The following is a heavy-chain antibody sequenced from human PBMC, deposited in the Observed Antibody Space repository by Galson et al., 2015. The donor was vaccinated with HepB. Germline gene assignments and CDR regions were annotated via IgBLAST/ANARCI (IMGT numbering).Heavy chain of an antibody. J-gene: IGHJ4*02. CDR3: ARHLYGESEIDY. Sequence: QLQLQESGPGLVKPSETLSLTCTVSGGSISYFYWSWIRQSPEKGLEWIGHIYYSGSTKYNSSLKSRVTMSVDTSKQQFSLKLTSLTAADTAVYYCARHLYGESEIDYWGRGILVTVSS. D-gene: IGHD4-17*01. CDR1: GGSISYFY. CDR2: IYYSGST. V-gene: IGHV4-59*01.